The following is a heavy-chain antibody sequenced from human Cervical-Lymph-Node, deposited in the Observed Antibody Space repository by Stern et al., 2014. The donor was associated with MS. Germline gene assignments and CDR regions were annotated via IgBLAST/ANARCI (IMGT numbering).Heavy chain of an antibody. D-gene: IGHD5-18*01. CDR3: ARDWSGSSIHLAPAYGGHIRFDP. V-gene: IGHV4-31*03. CDR1: GDSITSGGYY. Sequence: VHLVESGPGLVKPSQTLSLTCTVSGDSITSGGYYWSWIRQHPGKGLEWIGYIYYSGATFYNPSLKSRVTISLDTSKNQFSLRLSSVTAADTAVYYCARDWSGSSIHLAPAYGGHIRFDPWGQGTLVTVSS. J-gene: IGHJ5*02. CDR2: IYYSGAT.